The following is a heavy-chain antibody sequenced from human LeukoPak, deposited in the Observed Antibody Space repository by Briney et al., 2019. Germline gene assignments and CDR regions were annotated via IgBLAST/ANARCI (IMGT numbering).Heavy chain of an antibody. D-gene: IGHD2-2*01. Sequence: SETLSLTCAVYGGSFSGYYWSWIRQPPGKGLEWIGEINHSGSTYYNPSLKSRVTISVDTSKNQFSLKLSSVTAADTAVYYCARDSNIVVVPAARQYPYYYYYYGMDVWGQGTTVTVSS. CDR1: GGSFSGYY. J-gene: IGHJ6*02. CDR3: ARDSNIVVVPAARQYPYYYYYYGMDV. CDR2: INHSGST. V-gene: IGHV4-34*09.